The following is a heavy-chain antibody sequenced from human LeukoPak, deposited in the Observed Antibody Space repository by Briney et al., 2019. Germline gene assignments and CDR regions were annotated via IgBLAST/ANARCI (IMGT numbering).Heavy chain of an antibody. V-gene: IGHV3-23*01. Sequence: GGSLRLSCAASGFTFSTYAMSWFRQAPGKGLEWVCGVSATGRSTFHADSVRGRLTISRDNSKNTLYLQMNSLRAEDTAIYYCARDGGYKGILHFFDYWGQGALVSVSS. CDR2: VSATGRST. J-gene: IGHJ4*02. D-gene: IGHD5-24*01. CDR3: ARDGGYKGILHFFDY. CDR1: GFTFSTYA.